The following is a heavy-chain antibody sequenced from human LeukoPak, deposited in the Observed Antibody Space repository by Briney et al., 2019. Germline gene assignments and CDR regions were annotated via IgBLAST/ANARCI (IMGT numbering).Heavy chain of an antibody. CDR3: AREVEDWNPVNWFDP. V-gene: IGHV3-48*01. J-gene: IGHJ5*02. D-gene: IGHD1-1*01. Sequence: GGSLRLSCAASGFTFSSYSMNWVRQAPGKGLEWVSYISSGSSTIYYADSVKGRFTISRDNAKNSLYLQMNSLRAEDTAVYYCAREVEDWNPVNWFDPWGQGTLVTVSS. CDR1: GFTFSSYS. CDR2: ISSGSSTI.